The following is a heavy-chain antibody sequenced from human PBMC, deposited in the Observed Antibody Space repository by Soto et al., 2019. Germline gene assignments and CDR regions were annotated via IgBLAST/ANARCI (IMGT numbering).Heavy chain of an antibody. J-gene: IGHJ1*01. CDR3: AKDVHYDIVTGIEYFDH. CDR1: GFTFSSYA. D-gene: IGHD3-9*01. V-gene: IGHV3-23*01. Sequence: VHLLESGGGLVQPGGSLKISCAVSGFTFSSYAMSWVRQAPGKGLEWVSGISGTGRVTNYAESVKGRFTISRDNPKNTLSLEMKSLRAEDTAVYYCAKDVHYDIVTGIEYFDHWGQGTLVTVSS. CDR2: ISGTGRVT.